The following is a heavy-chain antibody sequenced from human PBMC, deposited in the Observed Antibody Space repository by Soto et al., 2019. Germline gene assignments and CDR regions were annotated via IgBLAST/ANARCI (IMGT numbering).Heavy chain of an antibody. CDR2: ISYDGSNK. D-gene: IGHD6-19*01. CDR3: ATALGPVDSSGCYYFDY. J-gene: IGHJ4*02. CDR1: GFTVSSYG. Sequence: QVQLVASGGGVVQPGRSLRLSCAASGFTVSSYGMHWVRQAPGKGREWVAVISYDGSNKYYADSVKGRFTISRDNSKNTVYLQRISLRAADTAVYYCATALGPVDSSGCYYFDYWSQGTLVTVSS. V-gene: IGHV3-30*03.